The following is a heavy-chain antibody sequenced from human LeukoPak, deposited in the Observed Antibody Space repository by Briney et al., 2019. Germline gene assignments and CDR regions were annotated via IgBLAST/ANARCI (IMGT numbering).Heavy chain of an antibody. CDR2: IDQDGNEK. CDR3: ALSMVRGPFSFYYYGVDV. V-gene: IGHV3-7*01. D-gene: IGHD3-10*01. J-gene: IGHJ6*02. Sequence: GGSLRLSCAASGFTFSSYWMSWVRQAPGTGLEWVANIDQDGNEKYSVDSVKGRFTVSRDNAKNSLYLEMNSLRADDTGVYYCALSMVRGPFSFYYYGVDVWGPGTAVTVSS. CDR1: GFTFSSYW.